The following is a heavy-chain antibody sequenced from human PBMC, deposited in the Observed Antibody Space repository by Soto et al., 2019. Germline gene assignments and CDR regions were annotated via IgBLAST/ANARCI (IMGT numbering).Heavy chain of an antibody. CDR1: GGSFSGYY. Sequence: QVQLQQWGAGLLKPSETLSLTCAVYGGSFSGYYWTWIRQPPGAGLEWIGEINHDERTNYNLSLKSRFTISVDTSKNQFSLKLSSVTAADSAVYYCARRSGDLSWYFDLWGRGTLVTVSS. D-gene: IGHD3-3*01. V-gene: IGHV4-34*01. CDR2: INHDERT. J-gene: IGHJ2*01. CDR3: ARRSGDLSWYFDL.